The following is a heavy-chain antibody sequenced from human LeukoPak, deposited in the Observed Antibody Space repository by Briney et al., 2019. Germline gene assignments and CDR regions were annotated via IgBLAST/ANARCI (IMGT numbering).Heavy chain of an antibody. Sequence: SQTLSLTCTVSGGSINSGSYYWNWIRQPAWKGLEWIGRIYTSGSTEYNPSLKSRVTISVDTSKNQFSLKLSSVTAADTAVYYCARGPEGEQQWLVPPQPFDYWGQGTLVTVSS. V-gene: IGHV4-61*02. CDR1: GGSINSGSYY. J-gene: IGHJ4*02. D-gene: IGHD6-19*01. CDR2: IYTSGST. CDR3: ARGPEGEQQWLVPPQPFDY.